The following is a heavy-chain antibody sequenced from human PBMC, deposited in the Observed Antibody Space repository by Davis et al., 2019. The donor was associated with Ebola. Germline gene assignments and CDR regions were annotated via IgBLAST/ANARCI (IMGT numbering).Heavy chain of an antibody. Sequence: GESLKISCAASGFTFSSYGMHWVRQAPDKGLEWVAVIWYDGSRKYYGDSVKGRFTISRDNSNNLLYLQMNSLRAEDTAVYYCVRGDFYDSSGSDHTFTDAFDIWGQGTMVTVSS. D-gene: IGHD3-22*01. J-gene: IGHJ3*02. CDR1: GFTFSSYG. CDR2: IWYDGSRK. V-gene: IGHV3-33*08. CDR3: VRGDFYDSSGSDHTFTDAFDI.